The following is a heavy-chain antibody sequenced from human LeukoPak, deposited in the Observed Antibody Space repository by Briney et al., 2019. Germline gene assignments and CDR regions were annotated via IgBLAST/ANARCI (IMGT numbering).Heavy chain of an antibody. V-gene: IGHV3-23*01. D-gene: IGHD3-22*01. CDR1: GFTFSSYA. J-gene: IGHJ4*02. Sequence: PGGSLRLSCAASGFTFSSYAMSWVRQAPGKGLEWVSAISGSGGSTYYADSVKGRFTVCRDNSKNTLYLQMNSLRAEDTAVYYCAKDPNYYDSSGPYYFDYWGQGTLVTVSS. CDR2: ISGSGGST. CDR3: AKDPNYYDSSGPYYFDY.